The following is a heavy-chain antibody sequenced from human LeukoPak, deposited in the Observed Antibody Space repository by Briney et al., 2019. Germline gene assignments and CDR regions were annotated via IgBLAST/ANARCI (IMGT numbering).Heavy chain of an antibody. V-gene: IGHV3-21*01. J-gene: IGHJ1*01. CDR3: GRAFPPLRTSSAGDL. Sequence: GGSLTLSCSASGFSFSDYDMNWVRQAPGKGLEWVAAISGRSSHIYYGESVKGRFTISRDNAKNSLYLQMDSLGVRDTAVYYCGRAFPPLRTSSAGDLWGQGTLVIVSS. CDR2: ISGRSSHI. D-gene: IGHD3-16*01. CDR1: GFSFSDYD.